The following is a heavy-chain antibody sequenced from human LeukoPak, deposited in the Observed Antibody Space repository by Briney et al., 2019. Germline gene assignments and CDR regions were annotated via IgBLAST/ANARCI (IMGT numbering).Heavy chain of an antibody. D-gene: IGHD5-12*01. Sequence: PGGSLRLSCAAFGFTFSSYEMNWVRQAPGKGLEWVSYISSSGSTIYYADSVKGRFTISRDNSKNTLYLQMNSLRAEDTAVYYCARGPSGYHNTGGRGTLVTVSS. CDR3: ARGPSGYHNT. CDR2: ISSSGSTI. V-gene: IGHV3-48*03. J-gene: IGHJ4*02. CDR1: GFTFSSYE.